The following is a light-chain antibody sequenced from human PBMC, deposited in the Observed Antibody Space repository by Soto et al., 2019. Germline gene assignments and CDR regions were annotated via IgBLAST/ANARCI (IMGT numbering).Light chain of an antibody. Sequence: EIVLTQSPATLSSFPGDRVTLSCRASQAVNTRLAWYQHRPGQAPRLLIYLASNRAAGVPASFSGSGSGTDFTLTISDVEPEDFAVYYCHQRQSWPRTFGQGTTVDI. J-gene: IGKJ1*01. CDR3: HQRQSWPRT. CDR2: LAS. V-gene: IGKV3-11*01. CDR1: QAVNTR.